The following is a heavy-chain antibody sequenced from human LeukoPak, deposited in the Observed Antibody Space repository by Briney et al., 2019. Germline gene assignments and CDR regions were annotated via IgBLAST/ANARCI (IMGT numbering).Heavy chain of an antibody. CDR2: INAGNGNT. J-gene: IGHJ6*02. V-gene: IGHV1-3*01. D-gene: IGHD5-18*01. CDR3: ASLRGYSYGQDYYYYGMDV. CDR1: GYTFTSYA. Sequence: ASEKVSCKASGYTFTSYAMHWVRLAPGQRLEWMGWINAGNGNTKYSQKFQGRVTVTRDTSASTAYMELSSLRSEDTAVYYCASLRGYSYGQDYYYYGMDVWGQGTTVTVSS.